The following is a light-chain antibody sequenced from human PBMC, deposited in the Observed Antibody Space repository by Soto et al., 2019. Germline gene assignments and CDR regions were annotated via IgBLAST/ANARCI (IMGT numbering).Light chain of an antibody. V-gene: IGKV1-39*01. CDR1: QAILTY. J-gene: IGKJ4*01. CDR3: QQTFSPDVT. CDR2: DAS. Sequence: DIHLTKSPSSLSAPWGDKVTITCGASQAILTYLNWLQQKAGKAPEVLIYDASGLRSGVPSRFTGSGSATDFTLTITSLQREDAGTYFCQQTFSPDVTFGGGTKV.